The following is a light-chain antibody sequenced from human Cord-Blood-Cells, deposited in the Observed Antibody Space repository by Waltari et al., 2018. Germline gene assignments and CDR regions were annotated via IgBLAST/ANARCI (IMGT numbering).Light chain of an antibody. CDR3: SSYTSSSTWV. Sequence: QSALTQPASVSASPGQSIPISCTATSSAVGGYNYVSWYQQHPGKAPKLMSYVASNRPTGVLNRFSGSKCGDAAALTLAGRQAGDEDDYHCSSYTSSSTWVFVGGTKLTVL. V-gene: IGLV2-14*01. J-gene: IGLJ3*02. CDR1: SSAVGGYNY. CDR2: VAS.